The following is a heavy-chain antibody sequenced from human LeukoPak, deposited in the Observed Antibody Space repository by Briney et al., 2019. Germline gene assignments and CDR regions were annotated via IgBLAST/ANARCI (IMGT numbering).Heavy chain of an antibody. Sequence: PGGSLRLSCAASGFTFSSYAMSWVRQAPGKGLEWVSAISGSGGSTYYADSVKGRFTISRDNSKNTLYLQMNSLRAEDTAVYYCAKDPRITMIVVVIKTLDYWGQGTLVTVSS. CDR2: ISGSGGST. V-gene: IGHV3-23*01. CDR3: AKDPRITMIVVVIKTLDY. D-gene: IGHD3-22*01. CDR1: GFTFSSYA. J-gene: IGHJ4*02.